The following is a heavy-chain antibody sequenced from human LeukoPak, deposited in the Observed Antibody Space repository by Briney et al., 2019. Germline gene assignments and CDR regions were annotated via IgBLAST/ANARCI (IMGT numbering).Heavy chain of an antibody. CDR1: GFTLSSYC. D-gene: IGHD6-13*01. J-gene: IGHJ4*02. Sequence: GGSLRLSCAASGFTLSSYCMLWVRQAPGKGLVWVSRINSDGSSTSYADSVKGRFTISRDNDKNTLYLQMKSLRAEDTAVYYCAREAGGRELEWGQGTLVTVSS. CDR3: AREAGGRELE. CDR2: INSDGSST. V-gene: IGHV3-74*01.